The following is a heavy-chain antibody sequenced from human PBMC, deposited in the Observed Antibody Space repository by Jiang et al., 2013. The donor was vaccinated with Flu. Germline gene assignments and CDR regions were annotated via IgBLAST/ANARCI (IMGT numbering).Heavy chain of an antibody. CDR1: GYNFNDYW. CDR2: IYPSDSDT. CDR3: AKRVSGWYFDF. J-gene: IGHJ4*02. Sequence: VKKPGESLKISCKGSGYNFNDYWIVWVRQMPGKGLEWMGIIYPSDSDTTYSPSFQGQVTISADKSISTAYLQWSSLKASDTAIYYCAKRVSGWYFDFWGQGTLVTVSS. D-gene: IGHD6-19*01. V-gene: IGHV5-51*01.